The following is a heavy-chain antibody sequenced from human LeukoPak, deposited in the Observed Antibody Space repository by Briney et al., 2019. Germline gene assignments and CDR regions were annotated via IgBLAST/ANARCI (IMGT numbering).Heavy chain of an antibody. J-gene: IGHJ4*02. V-gene: IGHV4-39*07. CDR3: ARGTRGSDSNFDF. Sequence: KSSETLSLACTVSGDSSDNNGFYWGWLRQPPGKGLEWIGNIYYSGSTYYNPSLKSRVTTSVDMSKNQFSLKLSSVTAADTAVYYCARGTRGSDSNFDFWGQGTLVTVSS. CDR1: GDSSDNNGFY. D-gene: IGHD1-1*01. CDR2: IYYSGST.